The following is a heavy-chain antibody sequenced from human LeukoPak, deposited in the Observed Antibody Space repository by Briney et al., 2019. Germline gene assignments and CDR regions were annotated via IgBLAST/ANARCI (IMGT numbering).Heavy chain of an antibody. V-gene: IGHV5-51*01. Sequence: GESLKISCKGSGNSFTRYWIGWVRQMPVKGLEWMGIIYPGDSDTRYSPSFQGQVTISADKSISTAYLQWSSLKASDTAVYYCARHESGSIDYWGQGTLVTVSS. J-gene: IGHJ4*02. CDR3: ARHESGSIDY. CDR1: GNSFTRYW. CDR2: IYPGDSDT. D-gene: IGHD2-15*01.